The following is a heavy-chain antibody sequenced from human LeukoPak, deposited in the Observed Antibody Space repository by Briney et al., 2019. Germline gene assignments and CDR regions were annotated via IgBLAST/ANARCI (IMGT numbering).Heavy chain of an antibody. J-gene: IGHJ4*02. Sequence: PSETLSLTCAVYGGSFSGYYWSWIRQPPGKGLEWIGEINHSGSTNYNPSLKSRVTISVDTSKNQFSLKLSSVTAADTAVYYCARGTSPSGKDYYDSSGYVLDSWGQGALVTVSS. CDR3: ARGTSPSGKDYYDSSGYVLDS. CDR1: GGSFSGYY. V-gene: IGHV4-34*01. D-gene: IGHD3-22*01. CDR2: INHSGST.